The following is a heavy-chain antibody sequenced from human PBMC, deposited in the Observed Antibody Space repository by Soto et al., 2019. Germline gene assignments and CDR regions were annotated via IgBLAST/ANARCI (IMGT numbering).Heavy chain of an antibody. D-gene: IGHD3-10*01. J-gene: IGHJ5*02. CDR2: IYYSGST. CDR3: AEIITMVRGVINWFDP. V-gene: IGHV4-59*01. CDR1: GGSIGSYY. Sequence: ASETLSLTCTVSGGSIGSYYWSWIRQPPGKGLEWIGYIYYSGSTNYNPSLKSRVTISVDTSKNQFSLKLSSVTAADTAVYYCAEIITMVRGVINWFDPWGQGTLVTVSS.